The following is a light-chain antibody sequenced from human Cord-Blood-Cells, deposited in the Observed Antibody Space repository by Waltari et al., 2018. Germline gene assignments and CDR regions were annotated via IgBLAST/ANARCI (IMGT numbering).Light chain of an antibody. CDR2: NDS. CDR3: QSADSSGTYWV. CDR1: ALPKQY. J-gene: IGLJ3*02. Sequence: SYELTQPPSVSVSPGQTARIPCPGDALPKQYAYWYQQKPGQAPVLVIYNDSERPSGIPERFSGSSSATTITLTISGVQAEEEADYYCQSADSSGTYWVFGGGTKLTVL. V-gene: IGLV3-25*02.